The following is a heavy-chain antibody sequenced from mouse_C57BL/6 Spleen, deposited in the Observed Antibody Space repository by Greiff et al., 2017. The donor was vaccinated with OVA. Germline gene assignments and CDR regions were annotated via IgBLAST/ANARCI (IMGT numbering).Heavy chain of an antibody. CDR2: ISRGGDYT. CDR3: TRDRYYDNSPYYFDC. D-gene: IGHD1-1*01. Sequence: EVMLVESGEGLVKPGGSLTLSCAASGFTFSSYAMSWVRQTPEKRLEWVAYISRGGDYTYYADTVKGRFTLSRDNARNTLYLQMSSLTSEDTDMYYCTRDRYYDNSPYYFDCWGQGTTLTVSS. V-gene: IGHV5-9-1*02. CDR1: GFTFSSYA. J-gene: IGHJ2*01.